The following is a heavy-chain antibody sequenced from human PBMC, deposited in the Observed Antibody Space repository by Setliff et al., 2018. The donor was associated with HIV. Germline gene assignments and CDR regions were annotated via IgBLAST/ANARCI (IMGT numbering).Heavy chain of an antibody. CDR1: GGSFSGYY. V-gene: IGHV4-34*01. J-gene: IGHJ3*02. CDR3: ARASSRLNCSGGSCYRAPYAFDI. CDR2: ISHTGST. Sequence: PSETLSLTCAVYGGSFSGYYWSWIRQPPGKGLEWIGEISHTGSTNYNSSLKSRVTISVDTSKNQFSLKLSSVTAADTAVYYCARASSRLNCSGGSCYRAPYAFDIWGQGTMVTVSS. D-gene: IGHD2-15*01.